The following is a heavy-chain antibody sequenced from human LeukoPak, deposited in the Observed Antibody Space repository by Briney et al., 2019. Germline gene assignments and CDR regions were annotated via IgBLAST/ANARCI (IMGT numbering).Heavy chain of an antibody. CDR1: G. Sequence: GIRWVRQXPGEGVEWMGWISAYNGNTNYAPKLQGSVTMTTHTSTSTAYMELRSLRSDDTSVYYCARADLVGHDAFDIWGQGTMVTVSS. V-gene: IGHV1-18*01. J-gene: IGHJ3*02. D-gene: IGHD2-8*02. CDR3: ARADLVGHDAFDI. CDR2: ISAYNGNT.